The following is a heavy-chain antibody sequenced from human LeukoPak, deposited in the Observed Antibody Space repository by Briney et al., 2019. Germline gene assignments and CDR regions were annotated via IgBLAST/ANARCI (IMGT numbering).Heavy chain of an antibody. V-gene: IGHV4-4*07. CDR1: GGSISSYY. CDR2: IYTSGST. J-gene: IGHJ4*02. D-gene: IGHD7-27*01. CDR3: ARDLGKMDYFDY. Sequence: SETLSLTCTVSGGSISSYYWSWIRQPAGKGLEWIGRIYTSGSTNYNPSLKSRVTMSVDTSKDQFSLKLSSATAADTAVYYCARDLGKMDYFDYWGQGTLVTVSS.